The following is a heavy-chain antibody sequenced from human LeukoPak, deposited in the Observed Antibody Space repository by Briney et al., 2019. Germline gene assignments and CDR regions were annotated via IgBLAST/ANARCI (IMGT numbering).Heavy chain of an antibody. CDR3: ARRVIMSATGVPDTWLDP. D-gene: IGHD2-8*02. CDR1: GGSISNYY. V-gene: IGHV4-59*08. J-gene: IGHJ5*02. CDR2: TSYSGGT. Sequence: SETLSLTCTVSGGSISNYYWNWIRQPPGKGRECVVHTSYSGGTKYNPSLQSRVTISIDTSKNQISLNLSSVTAADTAVYYCARRVIMSATGVPDTWLDPWGQGILVTVSS.